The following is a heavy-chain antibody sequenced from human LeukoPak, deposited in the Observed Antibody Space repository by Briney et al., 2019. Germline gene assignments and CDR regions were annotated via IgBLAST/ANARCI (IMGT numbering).Heavy chain of an antibody. CDR2: FDREDGGA. V-gene: IGHV1-24*01. CDR1: GYTFTELC. D-gene: IGHD5-18*01. J-gene: IGHJ4*02. CDR3: SAGRQYSLLYY. Sequence: VASVKVSCKVSGYTFTELCIYWVRQAPGKGLEWMATFDREDGGAIYAQRFQGRVTMTDDTSTDTAFLELTSLRSDDTAIYYCSAGRQYSLLYYWGQGTLVTVSS.